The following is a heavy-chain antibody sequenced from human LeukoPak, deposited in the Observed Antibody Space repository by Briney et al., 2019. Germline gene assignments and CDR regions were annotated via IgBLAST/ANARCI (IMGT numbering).Heavy chain of an antibody. Sequence: GASVKVSFKASGYTFTSYDINWVRQATGQGLEWVGWMNPNSGNTGYAQKFQGRVTMTRNTSISTAYLELSSLRSEDTAVYYSARGLMWSPSIFDPWGQGTLVTVSS. D-gene: IGHD2-2*01. CDR3: ARGLMWSPSIFDP. V-gene: IGHV1-8*01. CDR1: GYTFTSYD. CDR2: MNPNSGNT. J-gene: IGHJ5*02.